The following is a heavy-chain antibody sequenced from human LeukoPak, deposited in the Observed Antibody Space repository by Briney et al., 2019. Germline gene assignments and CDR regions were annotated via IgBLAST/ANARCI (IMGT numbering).Heavy chain of an antibody. CDR2: ISSSSSYT. Sequence: KAGGSLRLSCAASGFTFRTYTMSWIRQAPGKGLEWVSYISSSSSYTNYADSVKGRFIISRDNAKNSLYLQMNSLRAEDTAVYYCARDNYYYGMDVWGQGTTVTVSS. J-gene: IGHJ6*02. CDR3: ARDNYYYGMDV. CDR1: GFTFRTYT. V-gene: IGHV3-11*06.